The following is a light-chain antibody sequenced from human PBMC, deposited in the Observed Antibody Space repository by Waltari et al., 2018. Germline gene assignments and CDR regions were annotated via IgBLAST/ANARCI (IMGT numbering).Light chain of an antibody. CDR1: QSISSY. J-gene: IGKJ4*01. V-gene: IGKV1-39*01. CDR2: AAS. Sequence: DIQMTQSPSSLSASVGDRVTITCRASQSISSYLNWYQQKPGKAPKLLIYAASSLQSGVPSRFSGSVSGTDFTLTISSLQPEDFATYYCQQSYTPLTFGGGTKVEIK. CDR3: QQSYTPLT.